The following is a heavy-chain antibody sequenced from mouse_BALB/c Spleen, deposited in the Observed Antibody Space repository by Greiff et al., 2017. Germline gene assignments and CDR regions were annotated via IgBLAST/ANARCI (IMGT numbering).Heavy chain of an antibody. V-gene: IGHV1-20*02. J-gene: IGHJ2*01. CDR1: GYSFTGYF. Sequence: VQLQQSGPELVKPGASVKISCKASGYSFTGYFMNWVMQSHGKSLEWIGRINPYNGDTFYNQKFKGKATLTVDKSSSTAHMELRSLASEDSAVYYYARGILFDYWGQGTTLTVSS. CDR3: ARGILFDY. CDR2: INPYNGDT.